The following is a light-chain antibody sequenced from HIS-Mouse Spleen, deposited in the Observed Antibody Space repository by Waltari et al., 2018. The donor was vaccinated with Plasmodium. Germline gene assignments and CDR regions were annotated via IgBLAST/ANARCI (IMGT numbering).Light chain of an antibody. CDR2: AAS. V-gene: IGKV1-39*01. CDR1: QSISSY. CDR3: QQSYSTPPT. J-gene: IGKJ4*01. Sequence: IQMTQSPPSLSPSVGHRVTITCRASQSISSYLNWYQQKPGKAPKLLIYAASSLQSGVPSRFSGSGSGTDFTLTISSLQPEDFATYYCQQSYSTPPTFGGGTKVEIK.